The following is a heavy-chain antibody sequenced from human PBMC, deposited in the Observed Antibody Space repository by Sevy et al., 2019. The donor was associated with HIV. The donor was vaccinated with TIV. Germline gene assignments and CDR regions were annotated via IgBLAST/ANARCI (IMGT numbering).Heavy chain of an antibody. CDR2: IWYDGSNK. J-gene: IGHJ4*02. CDR3: AGDREPARPYFDY. CDR1: GFTFSSYG. D-gene: IGHD6-6*01. V-gene: IGHV3-33*01. Sequence: GGSLRLSCAASGFTFSSYGMHWVRQAPGKGLEWVAVIWYDGSNKYYADSVKGRFTISKDNSKNTLYPQMNSLRAEDTAVYYCAGDREPARPYFDYWGQGTLVTVSS.